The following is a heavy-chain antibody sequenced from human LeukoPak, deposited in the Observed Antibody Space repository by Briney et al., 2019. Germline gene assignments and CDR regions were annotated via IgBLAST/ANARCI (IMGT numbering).Heavy chain of an antibody. CDR3: AEERSYSSSWYVFGY. CDR2: ISGSGCST. CDR1: GFTFSSYS. Sequence: GGSLRLSCAASGFTFSSYSMNWVRQAPGKGLEWVSAISGSGCSTYYADSVKGRFTISRDNSKNTLYLQMNSLRAEDTAVYYCAEERSYSSSWYVFGYWGQGTLVTVSS. D-gene: IGHD6-13*01. J-gene: IGHJ4*02. V-gene: IGHV3-23*01.